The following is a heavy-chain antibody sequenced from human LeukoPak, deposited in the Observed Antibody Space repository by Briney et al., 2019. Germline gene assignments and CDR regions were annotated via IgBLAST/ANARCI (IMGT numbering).Heavy chain of an antibody. CDR1: GGSFSGYY. CDR3: ARDMGLFY. J-gene: IGHJ4*02. CDR2: IKEDGSEK. Sequence: ETLSLTCAVYGGSFSGYYWSWVRQAPGKGLEWLANIKEDGSEKYYVDSVKGRFTVSRDNAKNSVYLQMNSLRAEDTAVYYCARDMGLFYWGQGTLVTVSS. D-gene: IGHD3-10*01. V-gene: IGHV3-7*01.